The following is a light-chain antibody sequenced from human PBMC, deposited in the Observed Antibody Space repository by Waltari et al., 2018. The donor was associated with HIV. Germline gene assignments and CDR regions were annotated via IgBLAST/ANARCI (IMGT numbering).Light chain of an antibody. CDR2: EVT. Sequence: QSARTQPASVSGSPGQSITISCTGTSSDVGTYNLVSWYHQHPGKAPKLMIYEVTKPPSGVSNRFSGSKSGNTASLTISGLQAEDEGDYHCCSYAGTSILVFGGGTKLTVL. CDR3: CSYAGTSILV. CDR1: SSDVGTYNL. V-gene: IGLV2-23*02. J-gene: IGLJ3*02.